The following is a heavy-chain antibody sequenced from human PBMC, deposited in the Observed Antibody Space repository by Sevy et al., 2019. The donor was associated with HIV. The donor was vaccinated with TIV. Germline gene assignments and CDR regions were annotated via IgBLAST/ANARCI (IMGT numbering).Heavy chain of an antibody. CDR1: GFTFDDYA. CDR2: ISWNSGSI. J-gene: IGHJ4*01. Sequence: GGSLRLSCAASGFTFDDYAMQWVRQAPGKGLEWVSGISWNSGSIDYADSVKGRFTISRDNAKNSLYLQMKSLRADDTALYYCARDRDDGYCTNGVCFNFDNWGQGTLLTVSS. V-gene: IGHV3-9*01. D-gene: IGHD2-8*01. CDR3: ARDRDDGYCTNGVCFNFDN.